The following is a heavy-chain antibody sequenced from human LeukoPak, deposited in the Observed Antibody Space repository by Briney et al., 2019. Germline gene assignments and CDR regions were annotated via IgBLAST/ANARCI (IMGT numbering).Heavy chain of an antibody. J-gene: IGHJ4*02. CDR3: ARVLSYYYDSSGYVSIGYFDY. CDR2: IIPILGIA. CDR1: GGTFSSYA. Sequence: GASVKVSCKASGGTFSSYAISWVRQAPGQGLEWMGRIIPILGIANYAQKFQGRVTITADKSTSTAYMELSSLRSEDTAVYYCARVLSYYYDSSGYVSIGYFDYWGQGTLVTVSS. D-gene: IGHD3-22*01. V-gene: IGHV1-69*04.